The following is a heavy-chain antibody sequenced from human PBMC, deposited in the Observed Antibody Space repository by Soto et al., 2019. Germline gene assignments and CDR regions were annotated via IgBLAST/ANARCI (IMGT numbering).Heavy chain of an antibody. D-gene: IGHD3-3*01. J-gene: IGHJ5*02. CDR1: GGSISSYY. CDR2: IYYSGST. Sequence: SETLSLTCTVSGGSISSYYWSWIRQPPGKGLEWSGYIYYSGSTNYNPSLKSRVTISVDTSKNQFSLKLSSVTAADTAVYYCARHSYYDFWSGSLAPYNWFDPWGQGTLVTVSS. V-gene: IGHV4-59*08. CDR3: ARHSYYDFWSGSLAPYNWFDP.